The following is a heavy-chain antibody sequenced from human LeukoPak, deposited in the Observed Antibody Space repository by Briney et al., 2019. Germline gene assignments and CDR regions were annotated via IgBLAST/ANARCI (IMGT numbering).Heavy chain of an antibody. CDR3: ARADLGYYSPLHLY. CDR1: GYTFTSYD. D-gene: IGHD3-10*01. Sequence: ASVKVSCKAFGYTFTSYDINWVRQATGQGLEWMGWMNPNSGNTGYAQKFQGRVTMTRNTSISTAYMELSSLRSEDTAVYYCARADLGYYSPLHLYWGQGTLVTVSS. CDR2: MNPNSGNT. V-gene: IGHV1-8*01. J-gene: IGHJ4*02.